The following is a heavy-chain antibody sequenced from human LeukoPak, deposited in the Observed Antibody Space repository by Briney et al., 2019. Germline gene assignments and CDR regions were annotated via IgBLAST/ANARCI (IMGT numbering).Heavy chain of an antibody. D-gene: IGHD3-10*01. J-gene: IGHJ4*02. V-gene: IGHV3-49*04. CDR2: IRSKAYGGTT. CDR3: TRVELLWFGEPLPNFDY. Sequence: GGSLRLSCTASGFTFGDYAMSWVRQAPGKGLEWVGFIRSKAYGGTTEYAASVKGRFTISRDDSKSIAYLQMNSLKTEDTAVYYCTRVELLWFGEPLPNFDYWGQGTLVTVSS. CDR1: GFTFGDYA.